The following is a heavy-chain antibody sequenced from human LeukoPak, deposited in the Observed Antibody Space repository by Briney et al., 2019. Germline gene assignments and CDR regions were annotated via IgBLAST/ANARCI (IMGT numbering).Heavy chain of an antibody. CDR3: ARGGLSYFDY. V-gene: IGHV3-7*05. CDR2: INQDESEK. J-gene: IGHJ4*02. D-gene: IGHD3-16*01. Sequence: GGSLRLSCTASGFIFSSYWMSWVRQAPGKGLEWVANINQDESEKYYVDSVKGRFTISRDNAKNSLYVQMNGLRAEDSAVYYCARGGLSYFDYWGQGTLVTVSS. CDR1: GFIFSSYW.